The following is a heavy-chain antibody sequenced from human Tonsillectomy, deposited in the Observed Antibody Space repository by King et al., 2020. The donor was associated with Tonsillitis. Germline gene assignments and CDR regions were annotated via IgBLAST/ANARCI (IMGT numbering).Heavy chain of an antibody. Sequence: VQLQESGPGLVKPSQTLSLTCSVSGGSISSDGYYWSWIRHFPGKGLEWIGDIYYSGVTYYNPSLKSLITISLDTSENQFSLKLSSVTAAETAVYYCARGKIFGVVVSWFDPWGQGTLVTVSS. CDR1: GGSISSDGYY. J-gene: IGHJ5*02. CDR3: ARGKIFGVVVSWFDP. CDR2: IYYSGVT. D-gene: IGHD3-3*01. V-gene: IGHV4-31*01.